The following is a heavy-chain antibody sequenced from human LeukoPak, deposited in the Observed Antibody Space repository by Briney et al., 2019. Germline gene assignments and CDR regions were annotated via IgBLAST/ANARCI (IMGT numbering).Heavy chain of an antibody. D-gene: IGHD1-1*01. CDR2: ISDIGAST. Sequence: PGGSLRLSCAPSGFTFGNYAMSWVRQAPGKGLGWVSDISDIGASTNYVGSVKGRFTISRDNSKNTLFLQMDSLRAEDTAIYYCARKGNGALDIWGQGTMVTVSS. CDR3: ARKGNGALDI. CDR1: GFTFGNYA. V-gene: IGHV3-23*01. J-gene: IGHJ3*02.